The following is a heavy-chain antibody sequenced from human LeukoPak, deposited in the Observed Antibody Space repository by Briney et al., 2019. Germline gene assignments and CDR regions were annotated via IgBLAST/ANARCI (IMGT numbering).Heavy chain of an antibody. CDR1: GGSITSYY. V-gene: IGHV4-38-2*02. J-gene: IGHJ3*02. Sequence: SETLSLTCTVSGGSITSYYWGWIRQPPGKGLEWIGSIYHSGSTYYNPSLKSRVTISVDTSKNQFSLKLSSVTAADTAVYYCARIYCSGGSCYGAFDIWGQGTMVTVSS. CDR2: IYHSGST. D-gene: IGHD2-15*01. CDR3: ARIYCSGGSCYGAFDI.